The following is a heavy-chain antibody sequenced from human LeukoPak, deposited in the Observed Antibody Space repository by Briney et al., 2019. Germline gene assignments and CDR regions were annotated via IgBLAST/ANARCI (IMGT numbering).Heavy chain of an antibody. CDR3: ASGSLEGYDDY. D-gene: IGHD3-3*01. J-gene: IGHJ4*02. CDR2: IYPGDSDT. CDR1: GFTFSSYA. Sequence: GGSLRLSCAASGFTFSSYAMSWVRQAPGKGLEWMGIIYPGDSDTRYSPSFQGQVTISADKSISTAYLQWSSLKVSDTAMYYCASGSLEGYDDYWGQGTLVTVSS. V-gene: IGHV5-51*01.